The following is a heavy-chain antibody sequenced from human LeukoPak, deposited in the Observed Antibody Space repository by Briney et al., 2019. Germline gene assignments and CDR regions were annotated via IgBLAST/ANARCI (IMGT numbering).Heavy chain of an antibody. Sequence: PGGSLRLSCAASGFTFSSYEMNWVRQAPGKGLEWVSYISSSGSTYYADSVKGRCTISRDNSKNTLYLQMNSLRGEDTAVYYCASGIRAFDNWGQGTLVTVSA. CDR3: ASGIRAFDN. D-gene: IGHD1-26*01. V-gene: IGHV3-48*03. CDR2: ISSSGST. CDR1: GFTFSSYE. J-gene: IGHJ4*02.